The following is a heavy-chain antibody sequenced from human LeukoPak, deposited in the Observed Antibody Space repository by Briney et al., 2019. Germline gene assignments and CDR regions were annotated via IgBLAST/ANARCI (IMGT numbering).Heavy chain of an antibody. Sequence: GGSLRLSCAASGFTFSSYSMNWVRQAPGKGLEWVSYISSSGSTIYYADSVEGRFTISRDNSKNTVYLQMNSLRTEDTAIYYCAGDKTTGGWYEFDYWGQGTLLTVSS. CDR3: AGDKTTGGWYEFDY. J-gene: IGHJ4*02. V-gene: IGHV3-48*01. CDR1: GFTFSSYS. CDR2: ISSSGSTI. D-gene: IGHD6-19*01.